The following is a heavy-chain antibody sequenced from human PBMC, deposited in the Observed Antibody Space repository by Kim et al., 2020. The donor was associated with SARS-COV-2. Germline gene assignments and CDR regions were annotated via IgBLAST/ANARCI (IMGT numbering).Heavy chain of an antibody. CDR2: ISGSGGST. CDR3: AKAQQQLVPYGMDV. Sequence: GGSLRLSCAASGFTFSSYAMSWVRQAPGKGLEWVSAISGSGGSTYYADSVKGRFTISRDNSKNTLYLQMNSLRAEDTAVCYCAKAQQQLVPYGMDVWGQGTTVTVSS. CDR1: GFTFSSYA. J-gene: IGHJ6*02. D-gene: IGHD6-13*01. V-gene: IGHV3-23*01.